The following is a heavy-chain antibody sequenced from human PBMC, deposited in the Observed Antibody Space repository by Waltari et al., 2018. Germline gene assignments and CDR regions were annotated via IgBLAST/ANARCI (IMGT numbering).Heavy chain of an antibody. Sequence: QVQLQESGPGLVKPSGTLSLTCAVSGGSISSSNWWSWVRQPPGKGLEWIGEIYHSGSTTYNPSLKSRVTISVDKSKNQFSLKLSSVTAADTAVYYCARERIQLWPGVSYYYYGMDVWGQGTTVTVSS. CDR2: IYHSGST. V-gene: IGHV4-4*02. D-gene: IGHD5-18*01. CDR1: GGSISSSNW. CDR3: ARERIQLWPGVSYYYYGMDV. J-gene: IGHJ6*02.